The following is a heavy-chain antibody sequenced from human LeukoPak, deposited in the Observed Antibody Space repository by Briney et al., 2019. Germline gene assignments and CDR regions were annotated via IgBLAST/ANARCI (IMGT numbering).Heavy chain of an antibody. CDR3: ARDHNYAFDY. J-gene: IGHJ4*02. D-gene: IGHD3-16*01. V-gene: IGHV3-48*01. CDR2: IRSRDTGV. CDR1: GFTFSSYA. Sequence: GGSLRLSCAASGFTFSSYAMNWVRQAPGKGLEWLSNIRSRDTGVSYVGSVRGRFTISRDDAKNSLFLQMNNLRVEDTAIYYCARDHNYAFDYWGQGILVTVSS.